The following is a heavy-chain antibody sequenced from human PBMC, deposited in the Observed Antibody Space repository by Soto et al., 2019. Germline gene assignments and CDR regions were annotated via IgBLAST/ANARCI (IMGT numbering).Heavy chain of an antibody. D-gene: IGHD3-22*01. CDR2: IHYSGST. CDR3: AAYNYYYSSGYVDY. V-gene: IGHV4-31*03. Sequence: QVQLQESGPGLVKPSQTLSLTCTVSGGSISSVGYYWRWLRQHPGKGLEWIGYIHYSGSTYYNPSVKSRVTISVDTFKNQCSLKLSSVTAADTAVYYCAAYNYYYSSGYVDYWGQGTLVTVSS. J-gene: IGHJ4*02. CDR1: GGSISSVGYY.